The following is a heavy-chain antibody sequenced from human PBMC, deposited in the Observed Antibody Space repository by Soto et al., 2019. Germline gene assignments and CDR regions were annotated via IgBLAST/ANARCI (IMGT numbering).Heavy chain of an antibody. J-gene: IGHJ6*03. CDR1: GFTFSSYG. V-gene: IGHV3-30*18. CDR3: AKYDHFLGDYYYYMDV. Sequence: QVQLVESGGGVVQPGRSLRLSCAASGFTFSSYGMHWVRQAPGKGLEWVAVISYDGSNKYYADSVKGRFTISRDNSKNTLYLQMNSLRAEDTAVYYCAKYDHFLGDYYYYMDVWGKGTTVTVSS. CDR2: ISYDGSNK. D-gene: IGHD3-16*01.